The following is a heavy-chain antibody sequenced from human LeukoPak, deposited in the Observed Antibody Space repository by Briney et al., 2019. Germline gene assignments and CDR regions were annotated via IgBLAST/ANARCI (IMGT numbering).Heavy chain of an antibody. D-gene: IGHD3-16*02. Sequence: SETLSLTCAVYGGSFSGYYWSWIRQPPGKGLEWIGEINHSGSTNYNPSLKSRVTISVDTSKNQFSLKLSSVTAADTAVCYCARAPHGTYVWGSYRPDYWGQGTLVTVSS. V-gene: IGHV4-34*01. J-gene: IGHJ4*02. CDR1: GGSFSGYY. CDR3: ARAPHGTYVWGSYRPDY. CDR2: INHSGST.